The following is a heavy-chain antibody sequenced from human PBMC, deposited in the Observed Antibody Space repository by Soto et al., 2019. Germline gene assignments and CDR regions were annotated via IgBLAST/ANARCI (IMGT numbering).Heavy chain of an antibody. CDR3: ARAILLWFGDPSYYFDY. CDR1: GGSISSYY. J-gene: IGHJ4*02. CDR2: IYYSGST. D-gene: IGHD3-10*01. V-gene: IGHV4-59*01. Sequence: SETLSLTCTVSGGSISSYYWSWIRQPPGKGLELFGYIYYSGSTNYNPSLKSRVTISVDTSKNQFSLKLSSVTAADTAVYYCARAILLWFGDPSYYFDYWGQGTLVTVSS.